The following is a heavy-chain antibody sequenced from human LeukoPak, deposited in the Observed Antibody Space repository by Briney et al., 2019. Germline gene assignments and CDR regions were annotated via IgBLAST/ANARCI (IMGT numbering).Heavy chain of an antibody. CDR1: GGSFSGYY. CDR2: INHSGST. J-gene: IGHJ1*01. CDR3: ARATTSSGWTRAEYFQH. D-gene: IGHD6-19*01. Sequence: SETLSLTCAVYGGSFSGYYWSWIRQPPGKGLEWIGEINHSGSTNYNPSLKSRVTISVGTSKNQFSLKLSSVTAADTAVYYCARATTSSGWTRAEYFQHWGQGTLVTVSS. V-gene: IGHV4-34*01.